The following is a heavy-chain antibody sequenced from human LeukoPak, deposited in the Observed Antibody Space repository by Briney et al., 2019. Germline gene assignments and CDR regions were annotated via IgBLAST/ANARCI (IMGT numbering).Heavy chain of an antibody. V-gene: IGHV4-39*07. Sequence: SEILSLTCSVSDGSISSSGYYWGWIRQPPGKGLEWIGIIYYSGSTYNNPSLKSRVTISVDTSKNQLSLKLSSVTAADTAVYYCASGYDSSAGITGGEFDYWGQRTLVTVSS. D-gene: IGHD3-22*01. CDR1: DGSISSSGYY. CDR3: ASGYDSSAGITGGEFDY. CDR2: IYYSGST. J-gene: IGHJ4*02.